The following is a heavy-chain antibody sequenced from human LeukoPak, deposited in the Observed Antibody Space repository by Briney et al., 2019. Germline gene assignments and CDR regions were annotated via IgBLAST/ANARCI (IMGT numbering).Heavy chain of an antibody. V-gene: IGHV4-61*02. J-gene: IGHJ4*02. Sequence: SETLSLTCTVSGGSISSGSYYWSWIRQPAGKGLEWIGRIYTSGSTNYNPSLKSRVTISVDTSRNQFSLKLRSVTAADTAVYYCARRITGTTSDSFDYWGQGTLVTVSS. CDR1: GGSISSGSYY. CDR3: ARRITGTTSDSFDY. D-gene: IGHD1-20*01. CDR2: IYTSGST.